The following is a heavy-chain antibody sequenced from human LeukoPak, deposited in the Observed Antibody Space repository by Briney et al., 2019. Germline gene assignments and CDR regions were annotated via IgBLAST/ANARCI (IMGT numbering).Heavy chain of an antibody. CDR1: GYTFTGYY. V-gene: IGHV1-2*02. CDR3: VRSAEDYYDSSGYPDY. Sequence: ASVKVSCKASGYTFTGYYMHWVRQAPGQGLEWMGWINPNSGGTNYAQKFQGRVTMTRDTSISTAYMELSRLRSDDTAVYYCVRSAEDYYDSSGYPDYWGQGTLVTVSS. CDR2: INPNSGGT. J-gene: IGHJ4*02. D-gene: IGHD3-22*01.